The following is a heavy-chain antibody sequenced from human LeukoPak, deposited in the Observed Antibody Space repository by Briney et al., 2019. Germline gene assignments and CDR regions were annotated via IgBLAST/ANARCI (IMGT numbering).Heavy chain of an antibody. CDR1: GYTFTSYG. CDR2: ISAYNGNK. J-gene: IGHJ6*02. V-gene: IGHV1-18*01. D-gene: IGHD2-21*02. CDR3: ARGRTAYCGGDCYPTYYYYYGMDV. Sequence: ASVTVSCKASGYTFTSYGISWVRQAPGKGLEWMGWISAYNGNKNYAKTLQGRVTITTDTSTSTAYMELRSLRSDDTAVYYCARGRTAYCGGDCYPTYYYYYGMDVWGQGTTVTVSS.